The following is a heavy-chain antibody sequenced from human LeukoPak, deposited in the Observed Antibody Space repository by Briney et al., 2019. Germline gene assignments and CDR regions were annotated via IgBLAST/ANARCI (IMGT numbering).Heavy chain of an antibody. V-gene: IGHV1-2*02. J-gene: IGHJ5*02. CDR1: GGTFSSYA. CDR3: ARASSSFYDFWSGYLFDP. D-gene: IGHD3-3*01. Sequence: ASVKVSCKASGGTFSSYAISWVRQAPGQGLEWMGWINPNSGGTNYAQKFQGRVTMTRDTSISTAYMELSRLRSDDTAVYYCARASSSFYDFWSGYLFDPWGQGTLVTVSS. CDR2: INPNSGGT.